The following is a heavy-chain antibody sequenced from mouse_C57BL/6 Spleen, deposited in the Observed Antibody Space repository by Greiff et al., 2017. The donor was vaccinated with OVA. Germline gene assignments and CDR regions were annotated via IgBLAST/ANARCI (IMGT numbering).Heavy chain of an antibody. Sequence: EVQLVESGGGLVQPGGSMKLSCVASGFTFSNYWMNWVRQSPEKGLEWVAQIRLKSDNYATHYAESVKGRFTISRDDSKSSVYLQMNNLRAEDTGIYYCTAYYYGSSRYWYFDVWGTGTTVTVSS. CDR2: IRLKSDNYAT. V-gene: IGHV6-3*01. CDR1: GFTFSNYW. D-gene: IGHD1-1*01. CDR3: TAYYYGSSRYWYFDV. J-gene: IGHJ1*03.